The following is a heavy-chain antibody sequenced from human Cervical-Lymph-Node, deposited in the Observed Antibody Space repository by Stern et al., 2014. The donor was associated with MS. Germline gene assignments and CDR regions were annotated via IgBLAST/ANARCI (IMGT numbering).Heavy chain of an antibody. CDR1: GYTFPTYY. CDR3: AREVTGHRLGMMDV. Sequence: MQLADSGAEVKKPGASGKVSCKASGYTFPTYYMHWVRQAPRQGLEWMGIINPTGGSTSYAQKFQGRLTMTRDTSTSTVYMELSSLRSDDTAVYYCAREVTGHRLGMMDVWGQGTTVTVSS. V-gene: IGHV1-46*01. J-gene: IGHJ6*02. CDR2: INPTGGST. D-gene: IGHD2-21*02.